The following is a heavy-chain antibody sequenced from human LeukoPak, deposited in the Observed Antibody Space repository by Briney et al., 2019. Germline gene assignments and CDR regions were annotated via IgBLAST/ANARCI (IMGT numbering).Heavy chain of an antibody. CDR2: IYYSGST. CDR1: GDSISSSSYY. V-gene: IGHV4-39*07. CDR3: ARSGYSGYDYFDY. J-gene: IGHJ4*02. D-gene: IGHD5-12*01. Sequence: TPSETLSLTCTVSGDSISSSSYYWGWIRQPPGKGLEWIGSIYYSGSTYYNPSLKSRVTISVDASKNQFSLKLSSVTAADTAVYYCARSGYSGYDYFDYWGQGTLVTVSS.